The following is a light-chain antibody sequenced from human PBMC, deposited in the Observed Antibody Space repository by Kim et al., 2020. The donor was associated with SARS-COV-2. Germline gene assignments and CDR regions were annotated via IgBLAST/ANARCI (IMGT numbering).Light chain of an antibody. CDR2: YAT. CDR3: QQSNDWPPLT. J-gene: IGKJ1*01. V-gene: IGKV3-15*01. CDR1: QTSNNN. Sequence: PGQIASRPCRSRQTSNNNLVWYQHNPGQAPRLLIYYATTRATGVPARFIGSGSETDYTLTISSQQSEDFAVYYCQQSNDWPPLTFGQGTKVDIK.